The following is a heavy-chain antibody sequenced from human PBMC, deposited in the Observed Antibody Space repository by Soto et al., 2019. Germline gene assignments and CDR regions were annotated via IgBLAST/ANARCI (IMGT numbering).Heavy chain of an antibody. D-gene: IGHD5-18*01. Sequence: EVQLLESGGGLVQPGGSLRLSCAASGFTFSSYAMSWVRQAPGKGLEWVSAISGSGGSTYYADSVKGRFTISRDNSKNTLYLQMNSLRAEDTAVYYCAKDPKHRGYSYGPEVGSYYFDYWGQGTLVTVSS. CDR2: ISGSGGST. CDR1: GFTFSSYA. J-gene: IGHJ4*02. CDR3: AKDPKHRGYSYGPEVGSYYFDY. V-gene: IGHV3-23*01.